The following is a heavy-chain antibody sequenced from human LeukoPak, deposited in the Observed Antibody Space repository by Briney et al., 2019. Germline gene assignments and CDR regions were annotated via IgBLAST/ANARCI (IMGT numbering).Heavy chain of an antibody. CDR3: AKLSGREVPSDTFDY. J-gene: IGHJ4*02. CDR1: GFTFSSYA. D-gene: IGHD1-26*01. CDR2: ISGSGTDT. V-gene: IGHV3-23*01. Sequence: PGGSLRLSCAASGFTFSSYAMSWVRQAPGKGLEWISSISGSGTDTYYADSVKGRFTISRDNSKNTLYLQMNSLRAEDMAVFYCAKLSGREVPSDTFDYWGQGTLVTVSS.